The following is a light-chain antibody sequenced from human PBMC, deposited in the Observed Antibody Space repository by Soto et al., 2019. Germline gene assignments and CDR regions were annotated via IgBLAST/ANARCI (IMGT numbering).Light chain of an antibody. J-gene: IGKJ1*01. V-gene: IGKV1-5*01. CDR3: QQYDGFSLWT. Sequence: DIQMTQSPSTLSAFVGDRVTITCRASQSIYRWLAWYQQKPGKAPKLLIYDASSVESGVPSRFSGSGSGTEFTLTISSLQPDDFATYYCQQYDGFSLWTFGQGTRVEIK. CDR1: QSIYRW. CDR2: DAS.